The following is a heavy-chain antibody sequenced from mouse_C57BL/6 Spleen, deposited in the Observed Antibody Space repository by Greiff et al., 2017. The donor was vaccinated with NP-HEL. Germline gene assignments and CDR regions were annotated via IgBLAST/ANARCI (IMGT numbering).Heavy chain of an antibody. CDR3: ARGVGHFDY. Sequence: EVKLMESGGGLVKPGGSLKLSCAASGFTFSSYAMSWVRQTPEKRLEWVATISDGGSYTYYPDNVKGRFTISRDNAKNNLYLQRGHLKSEDTAMYYCARGVGHFDYWGQGTTLTVSS. J-gene: IGHJ2*01. V-gene: IGHV5-4*03. D-gene: IGHD1-1*02. CDR2: ISDGGSYT. CDR1: GFTFSSYA.